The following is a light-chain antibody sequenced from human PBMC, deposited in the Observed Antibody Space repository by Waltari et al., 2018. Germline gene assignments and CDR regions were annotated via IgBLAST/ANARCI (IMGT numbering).Light chain of an antibody. V-gene: IGLV1-47*01. Sequence: QSVLTQPPSASGTPGQRVTISCSGSSSNIGSDFLSWYQQLPETAPKLLVYRNNQRPSGVPDRFSGSKSGTSASLAISGLRSEDEADYYCAAWDDSLSGPGVFGGGTKLTVL. CDR3: AAWDDSLSGPGV. CDR1: SSNIGSDF. J-gene: IGLJ3*02. CDR2: RNN.